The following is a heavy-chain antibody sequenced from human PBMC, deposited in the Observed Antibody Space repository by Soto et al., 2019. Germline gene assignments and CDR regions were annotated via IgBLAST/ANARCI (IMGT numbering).Heavy chain of an antibody. CDR3: AKDSLTDPFDY. CDR2: MSPNSGHT. Sequence: ASVKVSCKASGYTFTSYDINWVRQATGQGLEWLGWMSPNSGHTGYAQKFQGRVTMTSDTSIGTAYMEMSSLRSEDTAVYYCAKDSLTDPFDYWGQGTLVTVSS. CDR1: GYTFTSYD. V-gene: IGHV1-8*01. J-gene: IGHJ4*02.